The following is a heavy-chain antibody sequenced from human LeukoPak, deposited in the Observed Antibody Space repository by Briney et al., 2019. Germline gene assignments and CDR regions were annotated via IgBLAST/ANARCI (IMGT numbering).Heavy chain of an antibody. D-gene: IGHD2-15*01. J-gene: IGHJ4*02. CDR2: ISYDGSQK. CDR1: GFTFSSYW. CDR3: AKDNGSPSLVVVLVATAPDY. Sequence: PGGSLRLSCAASGFTFSSYWMSWVRQAPGKGLEWVAVISYDGSQKYYADSVKGRFTISRDNSKNTVYLQMNSLSAEDTAVYYCAKDNGSPSLVVVLVATAPDYWGQGTLVTVSS. V-gene: IGHV3-30*18.